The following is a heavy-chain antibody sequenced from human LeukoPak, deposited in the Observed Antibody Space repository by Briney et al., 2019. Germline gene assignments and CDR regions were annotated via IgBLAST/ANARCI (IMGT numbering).Heavy chain of an antibody. V-gene: IGHV4-38-2*02. J-gene: IGHJ4*02. Sequence: SETLSLTCTVSGYSISNGYYWGWVRQPPGKGLEWIGNIYHSGDSPYYNPTLKSRVTISVDTSKNQFSLKLSSVTAADTAVYFCARHVGDNLWYFDYWGQGTLVTVSS. CDR1: GYSISNGYY. CDR2: IYHSGDSP. CDR3: ARHVGDNLWYFDY. D-gene: IGHD2-21*02.